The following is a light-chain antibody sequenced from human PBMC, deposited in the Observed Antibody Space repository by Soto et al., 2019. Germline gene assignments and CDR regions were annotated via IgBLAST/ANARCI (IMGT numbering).Light chain of an antibody. J-gene: IGKJ1*01. V-gene: IGKV1-5*03. CDR3: QQYNRYPWT. CDR2: KAS. Sequence: DIQMTQSPSTLSGSVGDRVTITCRASQTISSWLAWYQQKPGKAPKLLIYKASTLEIGVPSRFSGGGSGTEFTLTISSLQPDDFATYYCQQYNRYPWTFSQGTKVDIK. CDR1: QTISSW.